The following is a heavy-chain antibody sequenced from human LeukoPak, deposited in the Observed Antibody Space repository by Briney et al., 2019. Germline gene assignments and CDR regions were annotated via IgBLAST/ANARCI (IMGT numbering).Heavy chain of an antibody. D-gene: IGHD3-10*01. V-gene: IGHV3-30*18. CDR3: AKALLESYYGSGTLDS. J-gene: IGHJ4*02. Sequence: GGSLRFSCAASGFTFSSYVMHWVRQAPGKGLEWVVVVSNDGNNKYYADSVKGRFAISRDNSKNTLYLQMNSLRAEDTAVYYCAKALLESYYGSGTLDSWGQGTLVTVSS. CDR2: VSNDGNNK. CDR1: GFTFSSYV.